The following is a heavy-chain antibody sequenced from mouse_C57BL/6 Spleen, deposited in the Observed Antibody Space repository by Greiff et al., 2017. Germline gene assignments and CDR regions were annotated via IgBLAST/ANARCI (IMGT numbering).Heavy chain of an antibody. CDR2: IDPNSGGT. CDR3: VCSIYYGSSYGYAMDY. V-gene: IGHV1-72*01. CDR1: GYTFTSYW. D-gene: IGHD1-1*01. Sequence: QVQLQQPGAELVKPGASVKLSCKASGYTFTSYWMHWVKQRPGRGLEWIGRIDPNSGGTKYNEKFKSKATLTVDKPSSTAYMQLSSLTSEDSAVYYCVCSIYYGSSYGYAMDYWGQGTSVTVSS. J-gene: IGHJ4*01.